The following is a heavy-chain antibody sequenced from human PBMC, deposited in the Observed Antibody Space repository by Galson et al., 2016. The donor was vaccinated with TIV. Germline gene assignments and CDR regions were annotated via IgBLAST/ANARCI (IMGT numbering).Heavy chain of an antibody. CDR3: ASGQWVAEAEY. CDR2: IYNSGAT. J-gene: IGHJ4*02. Sequence: LSLTCNVSGGPISNYYWSWIRQPAGKGLEWIGRIYNSGATNYHPSLKSRVIMSIDTSKKQLSLKLRSATAADTAIYYCASGQWVAEAEYWGQGTVVTVSS. V-gene: IGHV4-4*07. D-gene: IGHD6-19*01. CDR1: GGPISNYY.